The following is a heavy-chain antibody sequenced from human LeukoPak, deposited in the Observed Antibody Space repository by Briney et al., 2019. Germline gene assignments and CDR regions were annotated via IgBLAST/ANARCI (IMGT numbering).Heavy chain of an antibody. D-gene: IGHD3-16*01. Sequence: SETLSLTCTVSGYSISSGYYWGWIRQPPGKGLEWIGSIYHSGSTYYNPSLKSRVTISVDTSKNQFSLKLSSETAADTAVYYCARFGDWRSALDYWGQGTLVTVSS. CDR1: GYSISSGYY. CDR3: ARFGDWRSALDY. V-gene: IGHV4-38-2*02. CDR2: IYHSGST. J-gene: IGHJ4*02.